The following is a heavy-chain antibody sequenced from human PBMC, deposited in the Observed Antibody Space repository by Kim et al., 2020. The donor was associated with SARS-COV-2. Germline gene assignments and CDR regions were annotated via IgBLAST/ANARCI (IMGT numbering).Heavy chain of an antibody. J-gene: IGHJ5*02. CDR2: IYYTGST. D-gene: IGHD2-8*02. CDR3: VKSLNYCSGGACSPYNWFDP. CDR1: GVSVNNVDYY. Sequence: SETLSLTCSVSGVSVNNVDYYWSWIRQPPGRGLEWIVYIYYTGSTNYNPSLKSRVTMSLDTSRNHFSMSLSSVTAADTALYYCVKSLNYCSGGACSPYNWFDPWGQGTLVTVSS. V-gene: IGHV4-61*03.